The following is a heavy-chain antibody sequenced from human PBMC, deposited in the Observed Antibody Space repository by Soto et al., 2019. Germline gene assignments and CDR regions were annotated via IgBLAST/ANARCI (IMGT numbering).Heavy chain of an antibody. CDR2: ISASGGST. D-gene: IGHD2-15*01. V-gene: IGHV3-23*01. CDR1: GFIFSSYA. J-gene: IGHJ3*02. Sequence: GGSLRLSCAASGFIFSSYAMSWVRQAPGKGLEWVSAISASGGSTYYADSVKGRFTISRDKSKNTLYLQMSSLRAEDTAVYYCARPSGGGSKDAFDIWGQGTMVTVSS. CDR3: ARPSGGGSKDAFDI.